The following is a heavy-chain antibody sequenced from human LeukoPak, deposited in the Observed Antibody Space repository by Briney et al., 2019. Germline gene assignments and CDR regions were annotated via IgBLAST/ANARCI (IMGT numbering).Heavy chain of an antibody. J-gene: IGHJ3*02. CDR1: GYSFTNYW. V-gene: IGHV5-51*01. CDR2: IYPGDSET. Sequence: GESLKISCKGSGYSFTNYWIAWVRQMPGRGLEWVGSIYPGDSETRYSPSFQGQVTMSGDKFIGTAFLQWTSLQASDTAMYYCARRSGSDALDIWGQGTMVTVSS. CDR3: ARRSGSDALDI. D-gene: IGHD3-10*01.